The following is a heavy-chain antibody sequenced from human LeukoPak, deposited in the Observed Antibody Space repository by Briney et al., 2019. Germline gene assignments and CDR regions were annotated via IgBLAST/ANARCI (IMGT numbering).Heavy chain of an antibody. V-gene: IGHV3-30*18. CDR2: ISYDGSTK. D-gene: IGHD4-17*01. Sequence: PGGSLRLACAASGFTFSNYGMQWVRQAPGKGLEWVAVISYDGSTKYYADSVKGRLTISRDNSKSTLYLQMNSLRAEDTAVYYCAKESGIRSYGAYFPHWGQGTLVTVSS. J-gene: IGHJ1*01. CDR1: GFTFSNYG. CDR3: AKESGIRSYGAYFPH.